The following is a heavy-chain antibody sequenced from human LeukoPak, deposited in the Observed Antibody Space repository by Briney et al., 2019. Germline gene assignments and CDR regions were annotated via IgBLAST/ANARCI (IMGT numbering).Heavy chain of an antibody. CDR2: ISAYNGNT. V-gene: IGHV1-18*01. Sequence: GASVKVSCKASGYTFTSYGISWVRQAPGQELEWMGWISAYNGNTNYAQKLQGRVTMTTDTSTSTAYMDLRSLRSDDTAVYYCARELGGWYYYYGMDVWGQGTTVTVSS. J-gene: IGHJ6*02. CDR1: GYTFTSYG. D-gene: IGHD1-26*01. CDR3: ARELGGWYYYYGMDV.